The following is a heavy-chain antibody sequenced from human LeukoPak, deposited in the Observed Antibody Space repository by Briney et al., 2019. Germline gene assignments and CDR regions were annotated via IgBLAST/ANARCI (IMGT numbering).Heavy chain of an antibody. CDR2: ISAYNGNT. J-gene: IGHJ3*02. CDR1: VYTFTIYG. Sequence: ASVKVSCKGSVYTFTIYGISWVRQAPVQGVEWMGWISAYNGNTNYAQKLQGRVTMTTDTSTSTAYMELRSLRSDDTAVYYCAREIPDAFDIWGQGTMVTVSS. CDR3: AREIPDAFDI. V-gene: IGHV1-18*01.